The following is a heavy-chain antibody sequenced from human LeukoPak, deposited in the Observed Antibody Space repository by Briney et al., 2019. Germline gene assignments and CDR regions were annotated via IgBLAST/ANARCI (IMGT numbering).Heavy chain of an antibody. D-gene: IGHD6-13*01. J-gene: IGHJ4*02. CDR3: ARLGTSSSWYGVGYYFDY. V-gene: IGHV5-51*01. CDR2: IYPGDSDT. Sequence: GESLKISCKGSGYSFTSYWIGWVRQMPGKGLEWMGIIYPGDSDTRYSPSFQGQVTISADKSISTAYLQWSSLEASDTAMYYCARLGTSSSWYGVGYYFDYWGQGTLVTVSS. CDR1: GYSFTSYW.